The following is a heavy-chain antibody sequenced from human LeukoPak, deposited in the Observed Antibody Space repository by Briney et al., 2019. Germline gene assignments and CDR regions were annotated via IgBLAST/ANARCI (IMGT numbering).Heavy chain of an antibody. D-gene: IGHD3-10*01. V-gene: IGHV5-51*01. CDR3: ARSGWNYGSGGSSGGY. CDR1: GYSFTSYW. J-gene: IGHJ4*01. Sequence: ESLKISCKGSGYSFTSYWIGWVRQMPGKGLEWMGIIYPGDSETRYSPSFQGQVTISAEKSISTAYLQWSSLKASDTAMYYCARSGWNYGSGGSSGGYWGHGTLVTVSS. CDR2: IYPGDSET.